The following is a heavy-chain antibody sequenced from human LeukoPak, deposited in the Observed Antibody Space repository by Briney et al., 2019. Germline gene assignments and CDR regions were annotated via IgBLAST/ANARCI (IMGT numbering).Heavy chain of an antibody. D-gene: IGHD6-19*01. Sequence: PGGSLRLSCAASGFTFTTFPMHWVRQPPGKGLEWVAVISYDGTDKYYADSVKGRFTISRDNSKSTLYLQMDSLRAEDTAVYHCASPNSMAGTHYFHYWGQGTLVTVSS. V-gene: IGHV3-30*04. J-gene: IGHJ4*02. CDR2: ISYDGTDK. CDR1: GFTFTTFP. CDR3: ASPNSMAGTHYFHY.